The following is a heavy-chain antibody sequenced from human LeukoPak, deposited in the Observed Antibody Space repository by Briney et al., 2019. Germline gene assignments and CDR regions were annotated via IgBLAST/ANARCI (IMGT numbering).Heavy chain of an antibody. D-gene: IGHD1-26*01. CDR3: ATRRAWEQPDY. CDR2: ISGSGGSI. CDR1: GFTFSSNA. J-gene: IGHJ4*02. V-gene: IGHV3-23*01. Sequence: GGSLRLSCAASGFTFSSNAMSWVRQAPGKGLEWVSAISGSGGSIYYADSVKGRFTISRDNSKNTLYLQMNSLRAEDTAVYYCATRRAWEQPDYWGQGTLVTVSS.